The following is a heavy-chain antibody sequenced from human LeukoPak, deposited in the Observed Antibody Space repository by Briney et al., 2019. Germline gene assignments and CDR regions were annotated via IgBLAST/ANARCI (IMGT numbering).Heavy chain of an antibody. CDR1: GYTFTDYY. V-gene: IGHV1-2*02. D-gene: IGHD1-26*01. CDR3: ARGSYGYD. CDR2: INPNPNSGGT. Sequence: ASVKVSCKASGYTFTDYYMHWVRQAPGQGLEWVGWINPNPNSGGTNYAQKFQGRVTMTRDTSIKTAYMELSSLRSDDTAVYYCARGSYGYDWGQGTLVTVSS. J-gene: IGHJ4*02.